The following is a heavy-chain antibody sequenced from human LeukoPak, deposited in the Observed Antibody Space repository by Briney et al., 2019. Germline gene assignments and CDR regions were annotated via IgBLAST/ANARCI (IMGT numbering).Heavy chain of an antibody. CDR2: ISAYNGNT. Sequence: GASVKVSCKASGYTFTSYGISWVRQAPGQGLEWMGWISAYNGNTNYAQKLQGRVTMTTDTSTSTAYMELRSLRSDDTAVYYCARHSYDYVWGSYRPMRAYFDYWGQGTLVTVSS. CDR3: ARHSYDYVWGSYRPMRAYFDY. CDR1: GYTFTSYG. D-gene: IGHD3-16*02. V-gene: IGHV1-18*01. J-gene: IGHJ4*02.